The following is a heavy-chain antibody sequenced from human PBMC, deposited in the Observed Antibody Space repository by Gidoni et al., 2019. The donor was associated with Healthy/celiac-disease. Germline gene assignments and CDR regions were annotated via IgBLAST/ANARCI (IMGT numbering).Heavy chain of an antibody. D-gene: IGHD1-1*01. CDR1: GFTFSSYA. CDR3: ASTNDY. V-gene: IGHV3-23*01. J-gene: IGHJ4*02. Sequence: EVQQLESGGGLVQTGGAMRLSCAASGFTFSSYAMSWVRQAPGKGLGWVSAISGSGGSTYYADSVNGRFTISRDNSKNTLYLQMNSLRAEDTAVYYCASTNDYWGQGTLVTVSS. CDR2: ISGSGGST.